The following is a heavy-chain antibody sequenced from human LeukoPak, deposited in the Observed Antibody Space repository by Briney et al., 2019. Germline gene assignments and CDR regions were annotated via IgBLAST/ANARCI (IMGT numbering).Heavy chain of an antibody. D-gene: IGHD6-13*01. J-gene: IGHJ4*02. CDR1: GGSISNY. Sequence: SETLSLTCTVSGGSISNYWNWIRPPPGKGLEWIGYIYYTGSTNYNPSLKSRVTMSVDTSKNQLSLNLKSVTPEDTAVYYCARNLIPEQLVLNFWGQGTLVTVSS. CDR2: IYYTGST. V-gene: IGHV4-59*01. CDR3: ARNLIPEQLVLNF.